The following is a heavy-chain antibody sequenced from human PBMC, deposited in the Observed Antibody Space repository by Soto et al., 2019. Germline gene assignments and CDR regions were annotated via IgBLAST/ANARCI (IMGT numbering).Heavy chain of an antibody. J-gene: IGHJ4*02. D-gene: IGHD3-3*01. CDR3: AKESSREWLLLSSFDY. Sequence: GGSLRLSCAASGFTFSSYAMSWVRQAPGKGLEWVSAISGSGSNTYYADSVKGRFTISRDNFKNTLYLQMNSLRVEDTAVYYCAKESSREWLLLSSFDYWGQGTLVTVSS. CDR2: ISGSGSNT. CDR1: GFTFSSYA. V-gene: IGHV3-23*01.